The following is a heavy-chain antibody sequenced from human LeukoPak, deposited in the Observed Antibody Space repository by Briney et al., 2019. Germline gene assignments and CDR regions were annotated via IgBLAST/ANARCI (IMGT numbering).Heavy chain of an antibody. CDR1: GYSFTTYW. CDR3: ARRGFGESSRFDY. Sequence: RGESLKISCKGSGYSFTTYWIGWVRQMPGRGLEWMGIIYPGDSDTRYSPSFQGQVTISADKSISTAYLQWSSLKASDTAIYYCARRGFGESSRFDYWGQGSLVTVSS. V-gene: IGHV5-51*01. J-gene: IGHJ4*02. D-gene: IGHD3-10*01. CDR2: IYPGDSDT.